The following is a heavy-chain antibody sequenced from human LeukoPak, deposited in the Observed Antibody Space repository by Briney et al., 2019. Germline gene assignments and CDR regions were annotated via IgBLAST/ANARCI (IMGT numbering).Heavy chain of an antibody. J-gene: IGHJ4*02. V-gene: IGHV3-48*02. CDR3: AIIAVGSFYY. CDR2: ISSSISTI. CDR1: GFTFSRYN. D-gene: IGHD6-19*01. Sequence: GGSLRLSCAASGFTFSRYNMNWVRQAPGKGLEWVSYISSSISTIYSADSVKGRFTISRDNARNSLYLQMNRLRDEDTAVYYCAIIAVGSFYYWGQGNLVTVSS.